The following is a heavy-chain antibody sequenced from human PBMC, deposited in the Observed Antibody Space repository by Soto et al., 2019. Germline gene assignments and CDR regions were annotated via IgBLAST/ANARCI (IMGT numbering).Heavy chain of an antibody. V-gene: IGHV3-7*01. CDR1: GFTFSSYW. Sequence: VQLVESGGGLVQPGGSLRLSCAASGFTFSSYWMSWVRQAPGKGLEWVANIKQDGSEKYYVDSVKGRFTISRDNAKNSLYLQMNSLRAEDTAVYYCARKGFWSGYYYFDYWGQGTLVTVSS. J-gene: IGHJ4*02. CDR2: IKQDGSEK. CDR3: ARKGFWSGYYYFDY. D-gene: IGHD3-3*01.